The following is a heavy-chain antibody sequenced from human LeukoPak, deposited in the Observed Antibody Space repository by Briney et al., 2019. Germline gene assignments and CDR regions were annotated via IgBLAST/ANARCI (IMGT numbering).Heavy chain of an antibody. J-gene: IGHJ4*02. Sequence: HPGGSLRLSCAASGFSFSSYVLSWVRQAPGKGLEWVSSISGSGDNTYYAESVKGRFTISRDNSKNTLFLQMNSLRAEDTAVFYCAKRSGYTTGWFFDFWGQGTLVTVSS. CDR3: AKRSGYTTGWFFDF. V-gene: IGHV3-23*01. D-gene: IGHD6-19*01. CDR2: ISGSGDNT. CDR1: GFSFSSYV.